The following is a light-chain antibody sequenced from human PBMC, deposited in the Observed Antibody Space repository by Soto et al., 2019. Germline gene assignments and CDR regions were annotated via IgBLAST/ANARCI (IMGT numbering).Light chain of an antibody. CDR1: QSVSGY. V-gene: IGKV3-11*01. CDR3: QQRDNWPIT. Sequence: EIMLSKSPATLSLWPQEIASVSFMASQSVSGYLAWYQQKPGQDTRLLIYDASHRATGIPARFSGSGSGTDFTLTVSSLEPEDFAVYYCQQRDNWPITFGEGRRLEIK. J-gene: IGKJ5*01. CDR2: DAS.